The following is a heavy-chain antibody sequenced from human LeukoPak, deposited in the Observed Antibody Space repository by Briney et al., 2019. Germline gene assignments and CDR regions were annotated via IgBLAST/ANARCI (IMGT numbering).Heavy chain of an antibody. Sequence: ASVKVSCKASGYTFTSYYMHWVRQAPGQGLEWMGIINPSGGSTSYAQKFQGRVTMTRDTSTSTAYMELSSLRSEDTAVYYCAREYGTWIQLWSYYYYGMDVWGQGTTVTVSS. V-gene: IGHV1-46*01. CDR2: INPSGGST. D-gene: IGHD5-18*01. J-gene: IGHJ6*02. CDR1: GYTFTSYY. CDR3: AREYGTWIQLWSYYYYGMDV.